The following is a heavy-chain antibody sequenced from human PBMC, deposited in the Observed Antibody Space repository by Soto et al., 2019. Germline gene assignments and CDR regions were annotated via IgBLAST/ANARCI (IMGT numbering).Heavy chain of an antibody. Sequence: GGSLRLSCAASGFTFSSHAMSWVRQAPGKGLEWVSAISGSGGSTYYADSVKGRFTISRDNSKNTLYLQMNSLRAEDTAVYYCAKEDSMYDFWSGYYHNWFDPWGQGTLVTVSS. CDR3: AKEDSMYDFWSGYYHNWFDP. J-gene: IGHJ5*02. V-gene: IGHV3-23*01. CDR1: GFTFSSHA. CDR2: ISGSGGST. D-gene: IGHD3-3*01.